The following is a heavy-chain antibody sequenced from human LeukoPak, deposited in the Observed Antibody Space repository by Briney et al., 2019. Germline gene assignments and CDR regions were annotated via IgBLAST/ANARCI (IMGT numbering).Heavy chain of an antibody. D-gene: IGHD5-12*01. J-gene: IGHJ6*03. CDR3: AREQVYSGYDQQNYYYYMDV. CDR2: IIPIFATA. V-gene: IGHV1-69*05. CDR1: GGTFSSYA. Sequence: SVKVSCKASGGTFSSYAISWVRQAPGQGLEWMGGIIPIFATANYAQKFQGRVTITTDESTSTAYMELSSLRSEDTAVYYCAREQVYSGYDQQNYYYYMDVWGKGTTVTVSS.